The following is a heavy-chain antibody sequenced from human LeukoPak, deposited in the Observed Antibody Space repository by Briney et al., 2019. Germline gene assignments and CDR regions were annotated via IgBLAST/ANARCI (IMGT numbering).Heavy chain of an antibody. CDR2: IYYTGST. Sequence: SETLSLTCTVSGGSISSTSFYWGWIRQPPGKGLEWIGSIYYTGSTYYNPSLKSRVTISVDKSKNQFSLKLSSVTAADTAVYYCARGDGSYQDYWGQGTLVTVSS. J-gene: IGHJ4*02. D-gene: IGHD1-26*01. V-gene: IGHV4-39*07. CDR3: ARGDGSYQDY. CDR1: GGSISSTSFY.